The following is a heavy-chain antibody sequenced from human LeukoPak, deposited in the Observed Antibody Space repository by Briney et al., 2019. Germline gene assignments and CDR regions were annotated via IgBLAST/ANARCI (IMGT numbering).Heavy chain of an antibody. CDR3: TRVGYIDEGIDY. V-gene: IGHV3-7*04. CDR2: IKQDGSKK. D-gene: IGHD5-24*01. Sequence: GGSLRLSCVASGFPFSSYWMTWVRQAPGKGLEWVANIKQDGSKKSYVDSVKGRFTISRDNTKNSLYLQMNSLRAEDTAIYYCTRVGYIDEGIDYWGQGTLVAVSS. J-gene: IGHJ4*02. CDR1: GFPFSSYW.